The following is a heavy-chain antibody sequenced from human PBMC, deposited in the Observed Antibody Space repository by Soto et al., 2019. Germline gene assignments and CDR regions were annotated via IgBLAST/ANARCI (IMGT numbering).Heavy chain of an antibody. Sequence: SETLSLTCTVSGGSISSGDYYWSWIRQPPGKGLEWIGYIYYSGSTYYNPSLKSRVTISVDTSKNQFSLKLSSVTAADTAVYYCARAPYPSSWYLAWFDPWGQGTLVTV. J-gene: IGHJ5*02. D-gene: IGHD6-13*01. CDR2: IYYSGST. CDR3: ARAPYPSSWYLAWFDP. V-gene: IGHV4-30-4*01. CDR1: GGSISSGDYY.